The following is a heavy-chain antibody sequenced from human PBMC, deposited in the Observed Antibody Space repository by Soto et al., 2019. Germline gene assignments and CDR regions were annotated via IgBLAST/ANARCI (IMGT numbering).Heavy chain of an antibody. D-gene: IGHD3-10*01. CDR2: IDWDDDK. V-gene: IGHV2-70*11. Sequence: SGPTLVKPTPTLTLTCTFSGFSLSTSGMCVSWIRQPPGKALEWLARIDWDDDKYYSTSLKTRLTISKDTSKNQVVLTMTNMDPVDTATYYCARTLYYYGSGSHFDYWGQGTLVTVSS. CDR1: GFSLSTSGMC. CDR3: ARTLYYYGSGSHFDY. J-gene: IGHJ4*02.